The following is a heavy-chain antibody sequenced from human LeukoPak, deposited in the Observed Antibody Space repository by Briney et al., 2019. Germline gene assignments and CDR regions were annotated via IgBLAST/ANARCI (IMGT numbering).Heavy chain of an antibody. J-gene: IGHJ4*02. D-gene: IGHD2-8*02. V-gene: IGHV1-2*02. CDR3: ARDSYGGVWSLGY. Sequence: GASVKVSCKASGYTFTAYYIHWVRQAPGQGLEWMGWINPDSGGTNYAQNFQGRVTMTRDTSISAAYMELSGLRSDDTAVYYCARDSYGGVWSLGYWGQGTLVTVSS. CDR2: INPDSGGT. CDR1: GYTFTAYY.